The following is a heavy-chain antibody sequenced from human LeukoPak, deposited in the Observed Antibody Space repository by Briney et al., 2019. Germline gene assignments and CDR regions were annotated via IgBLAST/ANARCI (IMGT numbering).Heavy chain of an antibody. CDR1: GFTFSDHY. V-gene: IGHV3-72*01. Sequence: GGSLRLSCAASGFTFSDHYMDWVRQAPGKGLEWVGRTRNKANSYTTEYAASVKGRFTISRDDSKNSLYLQMNSLKTEDTAVYYCAREGSSGWFLSYWGQGTLVTVSS. J-gene: IGHJ4*02. CDR3: AREGSSGWFLSY. D-gene: IGHD6-19*01. CDR2: TRNKANSYTT.